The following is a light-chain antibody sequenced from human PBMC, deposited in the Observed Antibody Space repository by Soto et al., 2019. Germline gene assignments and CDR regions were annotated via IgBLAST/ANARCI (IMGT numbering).Light chain of an antibody. V-gene: IGKV3-15*01. CDR3: QHYNNCPFT. CDR1: QSVSSD. J-gene: IGKJ4*01. Sequence: ETVMTQSPATLSVSPGERATLSCRASQSVSSDLAWYQQKPGQAPSLIIFGASTRATGIPARFSGSGSGTEFTLTISSLQSEDFAVYYCQHYNNCPFTFGGGTKMEIK. CDR2: GAS.